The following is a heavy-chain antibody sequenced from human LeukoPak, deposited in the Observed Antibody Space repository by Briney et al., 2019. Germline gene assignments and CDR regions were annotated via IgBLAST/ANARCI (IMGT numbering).Heavy chain of an antibody. CDR3: ARGGSSGYFQH. V-gene: IGHV3-48*02. J-gene: IGHJ1*01. D-gene: IGHD3-10*01. Sequence: GGSLRLSCAASGFTFSSYSMNWVRQTPGKGLEWISYISPVKNTVYYADSVKGRFTISRDDAKNSLDLQMNSLRDEDTAVYYCARGGSSGYFQHWGQGTLVTVSS. CDR2: ISPVKNTV. CDR1: GFTFSSYS.